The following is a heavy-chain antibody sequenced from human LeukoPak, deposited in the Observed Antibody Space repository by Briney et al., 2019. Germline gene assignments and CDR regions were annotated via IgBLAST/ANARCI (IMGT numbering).Heavy chain of an antibody. V-gene: IGHV3-30-3*01. CDR2: MSYDGSNK. J-gene: IGHJ6*02. CDR1: GFTFSSYA. CDR3: ARRGYYYDSSGYYGGYYYYGMDV. D-gene: IGHD3-22*01. Sequence: GGSLRLSCAASGFTFSSYAMHWVRQAPGKGLEWVAVMSYDGSNKYYADSVKGRFTISRDNSKNTLYLQMNSLRAEDTAVYYCARRGYYYDSSGYYGGYYYYGMDVWGQGTTVAVSS.